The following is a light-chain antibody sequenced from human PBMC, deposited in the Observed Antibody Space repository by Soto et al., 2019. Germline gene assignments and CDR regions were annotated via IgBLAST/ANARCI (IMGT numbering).Light chain of an antibody. Sequence: QSVLTQPASVSGSPGQSITISCTGTNSDVGGYNFVSWYQQHPGKAPKVIIYDVTNRPSGVSNRFSGSKSGNTASLTISGLQAEDEADYYCNSYAGGLVLFGGGTKVTVL. J-gene: IGLJ2*01. CDR1: NSDVGGYNF. CDR3: NSYAGGLVL. V-gene: IGLV2-14*03. CDR2: DVT.